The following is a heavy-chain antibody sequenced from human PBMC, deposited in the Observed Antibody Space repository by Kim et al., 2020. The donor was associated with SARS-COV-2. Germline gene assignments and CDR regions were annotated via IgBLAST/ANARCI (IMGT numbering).Heavy chain of an antibody. V-gene: IGHV1-18*01. Sequence: ASVKVSCKASGYTFTSYGISWVRQAPGQGLEWMGWISAYNGNTNYAQKLQGRVTMTTDTPTSTAYMELRSLRSDDTAVYYCARVSLSGYSGYDLDYWGQGTLGTVSS. J-gene: IGHJ4*02. CDR1: GYTFTSYG. CDR2: ISAYNGNT. CDR3: ARVSLSGYSGYDLDY. D-gene: IGHD5-12*01.